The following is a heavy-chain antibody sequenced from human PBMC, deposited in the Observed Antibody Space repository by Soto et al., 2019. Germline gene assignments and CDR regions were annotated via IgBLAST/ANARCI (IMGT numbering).Heavy chain of an antibody. V-gene: IGHV4-31*11. J-gene: IGHJ5*02. D-gene: IGHD3-22*01. CDR3: ARYYFDSSGYSNWFDP. Sequence: LSLTCAVSGGSITSGAYYWTWIRQHPGKGLEWIAYIHYSGRTYYNPSLKSRVTISVDTSNNQFSLKLSSVTAADTAVYYCARYYFDSSGYSNWFDPWGQGTLVTSPQ. CDR2: IHYSGRT. CDR1: GGSITSGAYY.